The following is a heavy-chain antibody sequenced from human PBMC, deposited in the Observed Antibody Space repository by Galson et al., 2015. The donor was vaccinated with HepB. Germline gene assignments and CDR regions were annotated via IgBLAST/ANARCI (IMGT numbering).Heavy chain of an antibody. CDR2: IRENGAIT. V-gene: IGHV3-64D*06. CDR3: VKVNYGSGSFLDY. CDR1: GFTFRNYA. D-gene: IGHD3-10*01. Sequence: SLRLSCAGSGFTFRNYAMHWVRQAPGKGLEFVSAIRENGAITYYADSVKDRFNISRDNPKNTLYLQMSNLAPEDTALYYCVKVNYGSGSFLDYWGQGALVTVSS. J-gene: IGHJ4*02.